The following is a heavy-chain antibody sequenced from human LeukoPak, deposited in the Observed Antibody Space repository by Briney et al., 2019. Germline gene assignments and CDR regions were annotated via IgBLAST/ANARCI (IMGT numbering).Heavy chain of an antibody. CDR1: GFTFSSYG. J-gene: IGHJ4*02. CDR3: VRSAFHAGSGNYYDY. CDR2: ISYDGSNK. V-gene: IGHV3-30*03. D-gene: IGHD3-22*01. Sequence: GGSLRLSCAASGFTFSSYGMHWVRQAPGKGLEWVAVISYDGSNKYYADSVKGRFTISRDNAENTLYLQMNSLRVEDTAVYYCVRSAFHAGSGNYYDYWGQGTLATVSS.